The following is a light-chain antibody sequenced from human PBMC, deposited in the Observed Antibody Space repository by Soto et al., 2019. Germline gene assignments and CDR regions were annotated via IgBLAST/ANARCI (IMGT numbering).Light chain of an antibody. CDR1: QSVSSK. Sequence: EIVMTQSPATLSVSPGERATLSCRAIQSVSSKLAWYQQKPGQAPRLLIYGISTRATAIPARFSGSWSGAELTLTISSLQSEDYAVYYCQQYNNWPYTFGQGTKLEIK. J-gene: IGKJ2*01. V-gene: IGKV3-15*01. CDR2: GIS. CDR3: QQYNNWPYT.